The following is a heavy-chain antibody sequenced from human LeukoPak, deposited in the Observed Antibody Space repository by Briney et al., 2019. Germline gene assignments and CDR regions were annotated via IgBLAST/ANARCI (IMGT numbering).Heavy chain of an antibody. CDR1: GGSFSGYY. D-gene: IGHD3-16*02. CDR2: INHSGST. V-gene: IGHV4-34*01. J-gene: IGHJ4*02. Sequence: PSETLSLTCAVYGGSFSGYYWSWIRQPPGKGLEWIGEINHSGSTNYNPSLKSRVTISVDTSKNQFSLKLSSVTAADTAVYYRGRRRYDYVWGSYQNKRWFDYWGQGTLVTVSS. CDR3: GRRRYDYVWGSYQNKRWFDY.